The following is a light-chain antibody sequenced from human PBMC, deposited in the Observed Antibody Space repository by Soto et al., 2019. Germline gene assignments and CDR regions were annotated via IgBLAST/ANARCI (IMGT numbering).Light chain of an antibody. V-gene: IGKV3-20*01. Sequence: EIVLTQPPGTLSLSPGERATLSCRASQSVSSSYFAWYQQTPGRARRRVIYGASTWGTGVPPRFTGSGSGTEFTPTISRLQSEDFAVYYCQQYNSWPITFGQGTRLEIK. CDR2: GAS. CDR1: QSVSSSY. CDR3: QQYNSWPIT. J-gene: IGKJ5*01.